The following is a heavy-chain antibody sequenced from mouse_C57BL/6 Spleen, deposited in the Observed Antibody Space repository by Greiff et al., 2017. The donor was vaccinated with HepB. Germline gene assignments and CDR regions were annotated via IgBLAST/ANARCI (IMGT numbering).Heavy chain of an antibody. Sequence: EVKLVESGGGLVKPGGSLKLSCAASGFTFSDYGMHWVRQAPEKGLEWVAYISSGSSTIYYADTVKGRFTISSDNAKNTLFLKMTSLRSEDTAMYYCARMITTGRYAMDYWGQGTSVTVSS. CDR1: GFTFSDYG. D-gene: IGHD2-4*01. CDR3: ARMITTGRYAMDY. V-gene: IGHV5-17*01. CDR2: ISSGSSTI. J-gene: IGHJ4*01.